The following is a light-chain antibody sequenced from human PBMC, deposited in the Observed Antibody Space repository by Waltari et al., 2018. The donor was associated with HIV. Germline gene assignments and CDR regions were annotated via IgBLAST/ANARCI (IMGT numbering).Light chain of an antibody. CDR1: HPDVGPSDL. J-gene: IGLJ3*02. Sequence: QSALTQPASVSGSPGQSVTISCTGGHPDVGPSDLVSWYQQRSGEAPQLIIFGVTSRPSGVSSRFSGFKSGHTASLTISGLHDGDEAYYFCSSYSTLKTILFGGGTKLTV. V-gene: IGLV2-14*03. CDR2: GVT. CDR3: SSYSTLKTIL.